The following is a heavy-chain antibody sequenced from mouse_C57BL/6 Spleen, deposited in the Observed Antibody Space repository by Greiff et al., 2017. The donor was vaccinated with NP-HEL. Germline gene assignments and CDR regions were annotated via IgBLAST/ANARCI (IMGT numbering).Heavy chain of an antibody. D-gene: IGHD4-1*02. CDR2: IYPGDGDT. Sequence: VQLQQSGPELVKPGASVKISCKASGYAFSSSWMNWVKQRPGKGLEWIGRIYPGDGDTNYNGKFKGKATLTADKSSSTAYMQLSSLTSEDSAVYCCARSNWYYFDYWGQGTTLTVSS. J-gene: IGHJ2*01. CDR1: GYAFSSSW. CDR3: ARSNWYYFDY. V-gene: IGHV1-82*01.